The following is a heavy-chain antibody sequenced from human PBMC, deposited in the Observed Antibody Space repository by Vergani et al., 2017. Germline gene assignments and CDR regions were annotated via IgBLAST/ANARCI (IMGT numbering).Heavy chain of an antibody. D-gene: IGHD3-10*01. Sequence: QVQLQESGPGLVKPSETLSLTCTVSGGSISSYYWSWIRQPPGKGLEWIGYIYYSGSTNYNPSLKSRVTISVDTSKNQFSLQLSSVTAADTAVYYCARHLGVRATDDFDYWGQGTLVTVSS. CDR3: ARHLGVRATDDFDY. V-gene: IGHV4-59*08. J-gene: IGHJ4*02. CDR1: GGSISSYY. CDR2: IYYSGST.